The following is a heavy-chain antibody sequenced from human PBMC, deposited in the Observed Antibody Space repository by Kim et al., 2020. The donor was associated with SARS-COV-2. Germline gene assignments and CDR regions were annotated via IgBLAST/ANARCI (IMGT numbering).Heavy chain of an antibody. Sequence: SETLSLTCTVSNSSINNKYWSWIRQPPGKGLEWIGYIYSSGNTNYNPSLKSRLTISVDTSKNQFYLEVRSVTAADTALYYCAKGSGSWGFNPWGQGTLVTGSS. CDR1: NSSINNKY. J-gene: IGHJ5*02. CDR3: AKGSGSWGFNP. V-gene: IGHV4-59*13. CDR2: IYSSGNT. D-gene: IGHD6-13*01.